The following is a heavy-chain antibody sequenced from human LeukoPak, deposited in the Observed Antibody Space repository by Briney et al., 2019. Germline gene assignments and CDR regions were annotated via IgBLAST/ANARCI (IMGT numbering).Heavy chain of an antibody. J-gene: IGHJ5*02. Sequence: ASVKVSCKASGYTFTDYYIHWVRQATGQGLEWMGWMNPNSGNTGYAQKFQGRVTMTRSTSISTAYMELSSLRSEDTAVYYCARGQWEDGGNWFGPWGQGTLVTVSS. D-gene: IGHD1-26*01. CDR3: ARGQWEDGGNWFGP. CDR2: MNPNSGNT. V-gene: IGHV1-8*02. CDR1: GYTFTDYY.